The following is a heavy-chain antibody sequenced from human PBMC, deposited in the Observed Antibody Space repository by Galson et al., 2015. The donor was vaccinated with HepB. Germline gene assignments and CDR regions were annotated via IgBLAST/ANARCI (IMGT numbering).Heavy chain of an antibody. CDR2: IIPIFGTA. CDR1: GGTFSSYA. J-gene: IGHJ5*02. V-gene: IGHV1-69*13. Sequence: SVKVSCKASGGTFSSYAISWVRQAPGQGLEWMGGIIPIFGTANYAQKFQGRVTITADESTSTAYMELSSLRSEDTAVYYCARDVSDIVVVVAATDRWFDPWGQGTLVTVSS. D-gene: IGHD2-15*01. CDR3: ARDVSDIVVVVAATDRWFDP.